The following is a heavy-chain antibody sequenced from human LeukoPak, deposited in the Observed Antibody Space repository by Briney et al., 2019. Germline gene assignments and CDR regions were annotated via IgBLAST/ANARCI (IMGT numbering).Heavy chain of an antibody. CDR2: TNHSGST. D-gene: IGHD3-22*01. Sequence: PSETLSLTCTVSGGSISSNNYYWGWIRQPPGKGLEWIGETNHSGSTNYNPSLKSRVTISVDTSKNQFSLKLSSVTAADTAVYYCARQGYYDSSGYPDPWGQGTLVTVSS. CDR3: ARQGYYDSSGYPDP. J-gene: IGHJ5*02. CDR1: GGSISSNNYY. V-gene: IGHV4-39*01.